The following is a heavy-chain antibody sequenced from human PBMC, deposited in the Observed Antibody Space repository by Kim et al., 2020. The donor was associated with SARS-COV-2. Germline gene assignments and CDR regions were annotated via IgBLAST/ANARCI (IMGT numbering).Heavy chain of an antibody. V-gene: IGHV3-33*06. Sequence: GGSLRLSCAASGFTFSSYGMHWVRQAPGKGLEWVAVIWYDGSNKYYADSVKGRFAISRDNSKNTLYLQMNSLRAEDTAVYYCAKPYYDILTGYTNWYFDLWGRGTLVTVSS. CDR3: AKPYYDILTGYTNWYFDL. CDR2: IWYDGSNK. CDR1: GFTFSSYG. J-gene: IGHJ2*01. D-gene: IGHD3-9*01.